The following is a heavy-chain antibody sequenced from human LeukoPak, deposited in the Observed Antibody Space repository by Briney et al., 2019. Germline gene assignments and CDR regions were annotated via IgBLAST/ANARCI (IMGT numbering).Heavy chain of an antibody. Sequence: PGGSLRLSCAASGFTVSTVYMTWVRQAPGKGLEWVSVIYGGHTAYYADSVKDRFTISRDNPKNTLNLQMNSLRAEDTAVYYCAREIGQLGGAFDIWGRGTMVTVSS. CDR1: GFTVSTVY. D-gene: IGHD7-27*01. V-gene: IGHV3-53*01. CDR3: AREIGQLGGAFDI. CDR2: IYGGHTA. J-gene: IGHJ3*02.